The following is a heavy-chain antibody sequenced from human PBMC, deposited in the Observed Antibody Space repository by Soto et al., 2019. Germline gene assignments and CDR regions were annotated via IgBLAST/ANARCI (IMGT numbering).Heavy chain of an antibody. CDR1: GSPIDNNCFL. D-gene: IGHD6-19*01. CDR2: NNNRGDT. J-gene: IGHJ5*02. V-gene: IGHV4-31*11. CDR3: ARGGSGWKALNWFDP. Sequence: QVQLQEAGPGLVIPSQNPAPTCGVFGSPIDNNCFLLTLIPQPPGKGLGWIGTNNNRGDTYYNPSLKSRLTISLDTSQNHFSLRLDAVTDADTARYYCARGGSGWKALNWFDPWGQGIMVTVSS.